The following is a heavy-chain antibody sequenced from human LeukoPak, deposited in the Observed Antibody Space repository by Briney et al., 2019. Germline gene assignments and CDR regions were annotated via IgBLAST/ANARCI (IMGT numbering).Heavy chain of an antibody. Sequence: GGTLRLSCAASGFTFSSYGMSWVRQAPGKGLEWVSAISGSGGSTYYADSVKGRFTVSRDNSKNTLYVQMDSLRAEDTAVYYCAKRGYTYGGHFDYWGQGALVTVSS. V-gene: IGHV3-23*01. D-gene: IGHD5-18*01. CDR2: ISGSGGST. CDR1: GFTFSSYG. CDR3: AKRGYTYGGHFDY. J-gene: IGHJ4*02.